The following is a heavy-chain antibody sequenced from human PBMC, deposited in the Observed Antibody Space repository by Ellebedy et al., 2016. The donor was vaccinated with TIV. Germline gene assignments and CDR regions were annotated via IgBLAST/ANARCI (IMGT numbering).Heavy chain of an antibody. Sequence: GESLKISCAASGFIFRNYGMHWIRQAPGKGLEWVAFISYDGSNKYHTDSVKGRLTISRDNSNNTVYLQMNSLRPEDTAVYYCAKDRYNGRERWFDPWGQGTLVTVSS. V-gene: IGHV3-30*18. CDR2: ISYDGSNK. CDR1: GFIFRNYG. CDR3: AKDRYNGRERWFDP. D-gene: IGHD1-14*01. J-gene: IGHJ5*02.